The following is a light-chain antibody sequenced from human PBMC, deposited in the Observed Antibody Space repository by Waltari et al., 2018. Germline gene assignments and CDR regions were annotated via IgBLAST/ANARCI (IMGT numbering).Light chain of an antibody. CDR1: QSVNSD. CDR2: DST. V-gene: IGKV3-11*01. Sequence: EIVLTQSPVTLSLSPGERATLSCRASQSVNSDLAWYQQKPGQAPRLLIYDSTNRATGIPARFRGSGSETDFTLTISSLEPEDFAVYYCQQRSTWLLTFGGGTKVESK. CDR3: QQRSTWLLT. J-gene: IGKJ4*01.